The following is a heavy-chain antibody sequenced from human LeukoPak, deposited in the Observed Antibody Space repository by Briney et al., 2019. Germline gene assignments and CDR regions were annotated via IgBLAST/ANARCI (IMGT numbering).Heavy chain of an antibody. CDR3: AREGSGSYYYYYYYMDV. V-gene: IGHV4-39*02. CDR2: MFYSGTT. D-gene: IGHD1-26*01. Sequence: SETLSLTCTVSGGSISSSSYYWGWIRQPPGEGLEWIGSMFYSGTTYYNPSLKSRVTISVDTSKNQFSLKLSSVTAAVMAVYYCAREGSGSYYYYYYYMDVWGKGTSVTVSS. CDR1: GGSISSSSYY. J-gene: IGHJ6*03.